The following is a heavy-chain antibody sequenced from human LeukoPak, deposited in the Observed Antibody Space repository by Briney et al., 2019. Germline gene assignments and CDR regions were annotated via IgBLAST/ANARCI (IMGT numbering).Heavy chain of an antibody. Sequence: KASETLSLTCTVSGGSISSYYWNWIRQPAGKGLEWIGRMHTSGSTNYNPSLKSRVTMSVDTSKNQFSLKLTSVTAAATAVYYCARDRGSRNYDYWGQGTLVTVSS. CDR1: GGSISSYY. V-gene: IGHV4-4*07. CDR2: MHTSGST. J-gene: IGHJ4*02. D-gene: IGHD3-16*01. CDR3: ARDRGSRNYDY.